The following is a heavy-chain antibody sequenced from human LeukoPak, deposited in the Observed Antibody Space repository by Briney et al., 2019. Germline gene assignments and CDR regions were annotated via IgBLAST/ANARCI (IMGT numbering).Heavy chain of an antibody. CDR2: IWYGGSNE. J-gene: IGHJ4*02. V-gene: IGHV3-30*02. Sequence: GGSLRLSCAASGFTFSSYDMHWVRQAPGKGLEWVAFIWYGGSNEYYADSVKGRFTISRDNSKNTLYLQMNSLRAEDTAVYYCAKDLGTGRNYWGQGTLVAVSS. CDR1: GFTFSSYD. CDR3: AKDLGTGRNY. D-gene: IGHD1-14*01.